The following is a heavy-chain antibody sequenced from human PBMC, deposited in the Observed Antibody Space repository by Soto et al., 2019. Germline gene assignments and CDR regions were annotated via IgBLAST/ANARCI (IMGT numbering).Heavy chain of an antibody. CDR3: VKGHGDESRFDP. Sequence: EVQLVESGGGLVQPGGSLRLSCAVSGLTFNSNAMSWVRQAPAKGLEWVSGISGSAGTTYYADSVRGRFTISTDNSKNTLYLQMNSLRAEDTAKYYCVKGHGDESRFDPWGQGTLVTVSS. CDR1: GLTFNSNA. J-gene: IGHJ5*02. V-gene: IGHV3-23*04. D-gene: IGHD4-17*01. CDR2: ISGSAGTT.